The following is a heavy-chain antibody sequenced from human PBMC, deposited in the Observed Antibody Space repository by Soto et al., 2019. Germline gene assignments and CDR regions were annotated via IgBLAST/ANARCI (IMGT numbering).Heavy chain of an antibody. J-gene: IGHJ6*02. CDR1: GFTFSSYG. V-gene: IGHV3-33*01. CDR3: ARDRFVYYDFWSGPPPPWHYYGMDV. CDR2: IWYDGSNK. Sequence: PGGSLRLSCAASGFTFSSYGMHWVRQAPGKGLEWVAVIWYDGSNKYYADSVKGRFTISRDNSKNTLYLQMNSLRAEDTAVYYCARDRFVYYDFWSGPPPPWHYYGMDVWGQGTTVTVSS. D-gene: IGHD3-3*01.